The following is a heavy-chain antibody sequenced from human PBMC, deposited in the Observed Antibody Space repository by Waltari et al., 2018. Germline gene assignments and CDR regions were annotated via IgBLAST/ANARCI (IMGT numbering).Heavy chain of an antibody. V-gene: IGHV4-34*01. J-gene: IGHJ4*02. CDR3: ARGDPYGDYAGDLDY. D-gene: IGHD4-17*01. CDR2: INQSGST. Sequence: QVQLQQWGAGLLKPSETLSLTCAVYGGSFSGYYWSWIRQPPGKGLEWIGEINQSGSTNYNPSLKRRVTISVDTSKNQFSLKLSSVTAADTAVYYCARGDPYGDYAGDLDYWGQGTLVTVSS. CDR1: GGSFSGYY.